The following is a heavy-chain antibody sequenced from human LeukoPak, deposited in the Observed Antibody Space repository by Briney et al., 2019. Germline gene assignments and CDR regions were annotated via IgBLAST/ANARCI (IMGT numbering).Heavy chain of an antibody. V-gene: IGHV3-9*01. Sequence: GGSLRLSCAASGFTFSSYAMSWVRQAPGKGLEWVSGISWNSGSIGYADSVKGRFTISRDNAKNSLYLQMNSLRAEDTALYYCAKDFGDGYNLDYFDYWGQGTLVTVSS. CDR1: GFTFSSYA. CDR2: ISWNSGSI. J-gene: IGHJ4*02. D-gene: IGHD5-12*01. CDR3: AKDFGDGYNLDYFDY.